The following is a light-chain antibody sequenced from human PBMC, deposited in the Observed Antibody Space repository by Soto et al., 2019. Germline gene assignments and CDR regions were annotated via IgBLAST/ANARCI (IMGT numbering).Light chain of an antibody. CDR3: QQLNSYPLT. J-gene: IGKJ5*01. V-gene: IGKV1-9*01. CDR1: QGFSTY. Sequence: IQLTQSPSSLSASVGDRVTITCRASQGFSTYLDWYQQKPGKAPKLLIYGASTLQSGVPSRFSGSGSGTDFTLTISSMKTEDFATYYCQQLNSYPLTFGQGTRLEIK. CDR2: GAS.